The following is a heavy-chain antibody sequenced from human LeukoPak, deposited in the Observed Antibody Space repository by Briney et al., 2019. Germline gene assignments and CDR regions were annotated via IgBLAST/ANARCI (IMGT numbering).Heavy chain of an antibody. CDR2: IYYRGST. J-gene: IGHJ4*02. D-gene: IGHD4-11*01. V-gene: IGHV4-39*01. CDR3: ARQSSTTVLYYFDY. Sequence: SETLSLTCTVSGGSISSSTYYWGWIRQPPGKGLEWIGSIYYRGSTYYNPSLKSRVTISVDTSKNQFSLKLSSVTAADTAVYFCARQSSTTVLYYFDYWGQGTLVTASS. CDR1: GGSISSSTYY.